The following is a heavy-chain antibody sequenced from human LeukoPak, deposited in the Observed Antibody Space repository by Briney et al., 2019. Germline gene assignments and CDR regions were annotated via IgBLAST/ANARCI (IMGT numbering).Heavy chain of an antibody. CDR1: GGSISSSSYY. J-gene: IGHJ4*02. Sequence: SETLSLTCTVSGGSISSSSYYWGWIRQPPGKGLEWIGSIYYSGSTYYNPSLKSRVTISVDTSKNQFSLKLSSVTAADTAVYYCARRSSSGWLFDYWRQGTLVTVSS. CDR3: ARRSSSGWLFDY. D-gene: IGHD6-19*01. CDR2: IYYSGST. V-gene: IGHV4-39*01.